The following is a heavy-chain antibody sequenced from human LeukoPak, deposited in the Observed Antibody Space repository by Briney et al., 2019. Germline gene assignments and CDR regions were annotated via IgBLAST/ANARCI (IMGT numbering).Heavy chain of an antibody. Sequence: SQTLSLTCTVSGGSISSGDYYWSWIRQPAGKGLEWIGRIYTSGSTNYNPSLKSRVTISVDTSKNQFSLKLSSVTAADTAVYYCARGGVVQYSSGQGIPFDYWGQGTLVTVSS. J-gene: IGHJ4*02. V-gene: IGHV4-61*02. D-gene: IGHD6-19*01. CDR2: IYTSGST. CDR1: GGSISSGDYY. CDR3: ARGGVVQYSSGQGIPFDY.